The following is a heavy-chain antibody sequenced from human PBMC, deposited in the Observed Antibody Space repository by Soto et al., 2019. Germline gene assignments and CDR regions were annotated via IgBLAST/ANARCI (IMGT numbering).Heavy chain of an antibody. Sequence: QVQLVQSGAEVKKPGASVKVSCKASGYTFTSYGISWVRQAPGQGLEWMGWISAYNGNTNYAQKLQGRVTMTTDTSTSTDYMELRSLRSDDTAVYYCARDPQGVVAAGWFDPWGQGTLVTVSS. CDR3: ARDPQGVVAAGWFDP. J-gene: IGHJ5*02. CDR2: ISAYNGNT. V-gene: IGHV1-18*01. CDR1: GYTFTSYG. D-gene: IGHD2-15*01.